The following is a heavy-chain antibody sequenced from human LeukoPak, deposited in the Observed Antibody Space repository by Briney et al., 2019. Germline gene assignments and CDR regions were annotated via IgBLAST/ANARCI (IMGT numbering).Heavy chain of an antibody. D-gene: IGHD5-24*01. CDR3: ARSGYNRFDY. J-gene: IGHJ4*02. CDR1: GFTFSTYP. CDR2: ISNDGSNK. V-gene: IGHV3-30*04. Sequence: GGSLRLSCAASGFTFSTYPMHWVRQAPGKGLEWVAVISNDGSNKYYADSVKGRFTLSRDNSKNTLFLQMNSLRADDTAVYYCARSGYNRFDYWGQGSLVTVSS.